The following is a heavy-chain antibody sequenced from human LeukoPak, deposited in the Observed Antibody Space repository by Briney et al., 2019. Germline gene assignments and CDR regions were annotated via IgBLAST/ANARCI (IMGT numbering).Heavy chain of an antibody. V-gene: IGHV3-7*03. J-gene: IGHJ4*02. Sequence: GGSLRLSCAASGFTFSSFWMSWVRQAPGKGLEWVANIKKDGSQKYYVDSVEGRFTISRDNAKNSLYLQMDSLRVNDTAVYYCTRVFGGYDVSDYWGQGTLVTVSS. CDR2: IKKDGSQK. CDR3: TRVFGGYDVSDY. CDR1: GFTFSSFW. D-gene: IGHD3-3*01.